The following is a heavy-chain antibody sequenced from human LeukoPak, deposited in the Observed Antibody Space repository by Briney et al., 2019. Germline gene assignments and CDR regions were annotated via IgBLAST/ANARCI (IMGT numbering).Heavy chain of an antibody. Sequence: SQTLSLTCTVSGGSISSGGYYWSWIRQHPGKGLEWIGYIYYSGNTYYNPSLKSRVIISVDTSKNQFSLKLSSVTAADTAVYYCASRSLTYSNLDYWGQGTLVTVSS. CDR2: IYYSGNT. V-gene: IGHV4-31*03. D-gene: IGHD6-13*01. J-gene: IGHJ4*02. CDR1: GGSISSGGYY. CDR3: ASRSLTYSNLDY.